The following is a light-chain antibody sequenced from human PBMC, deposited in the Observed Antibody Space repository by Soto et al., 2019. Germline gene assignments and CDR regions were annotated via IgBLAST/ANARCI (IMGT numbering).Light chain of an antibody. V-gene: IGKV1-5*03. CDR3: QQYNSYSPT. CDR2: KAS. CDR1: QSIINW. Sequence: DIQMTQSPSTLSASVGDRVTITCRASQSIINWLAWYQQKPGKAPKLLIYKASSLESGVPSRFSGSGSGTEFTLTISSLQPDDFATYYCQQYNSYSPTFGHGTKVEIK. J-gene: IGKJ1*01.